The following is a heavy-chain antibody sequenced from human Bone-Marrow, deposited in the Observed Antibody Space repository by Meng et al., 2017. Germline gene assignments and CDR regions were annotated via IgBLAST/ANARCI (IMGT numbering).Heavy chain of an antibody. Sequence: GSLKISCAASGFTFRSYGMHWVRQAPGKGLEWVAVIWYDGSNKYYADSVKGRVTISRDNSKNTLYLQMDSLRAEDTDVYYCARGELRVAGICGPFDYWGQGTMVTVSS. CDR2: IWYDGSNK. J-gene: IGHJ4*02. D-gene: IGHD6-19*01. V-gene: IGHV3-33*01. CDR3: ARGELRVAGICGPFDY. CDR1: GFTFRSYG.